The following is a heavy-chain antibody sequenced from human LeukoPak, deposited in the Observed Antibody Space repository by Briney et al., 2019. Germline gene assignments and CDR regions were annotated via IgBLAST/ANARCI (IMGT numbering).Heavy chain of an antibody. Sequence: ASVKVSFKASGYTFTGYYMHWVQQAPAQGLELMGWINPNSGGTHYAQKFQGRVTVTRDTSISTTYMDLSRLKSDDTAIYYCARKGEIYGDYDYWGQGTLVTVSS. CDR1: GYTFTGYY. V-gene: IGHV1-2*02. J-gene: IGHJ4*02. CDR3: ARKGEIYGDYDY. CDR2: INPNSGGT. D-gene: IGHD4-17*01.